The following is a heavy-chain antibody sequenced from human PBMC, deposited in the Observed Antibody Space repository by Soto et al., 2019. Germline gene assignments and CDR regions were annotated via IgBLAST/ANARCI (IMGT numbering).Heavy chain of an antibody. CDR1: GGSISNFY. CDR3: ARGFGVTTHHPGH. Sequence: PSETLSLTCTVSGGSISNFYWGWIRQPPGKGLEYIGYIHDGGSTNYNPSLESRVVISVDTSKNQFSLRLTSVTAADTAVYYCARGFGVTTHHPGHWGQGTLVTVSS. D-gene: IGHD4-17*01. CDR2: IHDGGST. V-gene: IGHV4-59*01. J-gene: IGHJ4*02.